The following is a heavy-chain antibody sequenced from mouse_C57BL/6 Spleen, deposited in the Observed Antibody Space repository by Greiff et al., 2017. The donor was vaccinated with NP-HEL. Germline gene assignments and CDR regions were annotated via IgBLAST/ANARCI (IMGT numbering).Heavy chain of an antibody. CDR2: IDPSDSYT. Sequence: VQLQQPGAELVKPGASVKLSCKASGYTFTSYWMQWVKQRPGQGLEWIGEIDPSDSYTNYHQKFKGKATLTVDTSSSTAYMQLSSLTSEDSAVYYCSTIDGSSPSYAMDYWGQGTSVTVSS. J-gene: IGHJ4*01. D-gene: IGHD1-1*01. CDR3: STIDGSSPSYAMDY. V-gene: IGHV1-50*01. CDR1: GYTFTSYW.